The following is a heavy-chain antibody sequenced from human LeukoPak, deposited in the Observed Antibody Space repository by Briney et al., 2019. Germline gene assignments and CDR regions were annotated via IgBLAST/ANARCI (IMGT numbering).Heavy chain of an antibody. J-gene: IGHJ4*02. CDR2: IYSGTNT. Sequence: GGSLCLSCAASGFIVSNKYMSWVRQAPGKGLEWVSVIYSGTNTYYADSVQGRFTISRDTSRNTLYLQMNSLRAEDTAVYYCTSLGPYSFDSLGEGTLVIVSS. D-gene: IGHD3-16*01. CDR1: GFIVSNKY. CDR3: TSLGPYSFDS. V-gene: IGHV3-53*01.